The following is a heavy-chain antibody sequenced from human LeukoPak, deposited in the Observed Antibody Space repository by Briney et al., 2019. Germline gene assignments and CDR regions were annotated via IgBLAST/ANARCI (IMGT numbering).Heavy chain of an antibody. V-gene: IGHV3-23*01. J-gene: IGHJ4*02. CDR2: INGGGEST. D-gene: IGHD6-19*01. CDR3: RSSALTPSVLDY. Sequence: GGSLRLSCAASGFTFGNYAMSWVRQAPGKGLEWVSSINGGGESTYHADSVKGRLTISRDNSKNTLYLQMNSLRAEDTALYYCRSSALTPSVLDYWGQGTLVTVSS. CDR1: GFTFGNYA.